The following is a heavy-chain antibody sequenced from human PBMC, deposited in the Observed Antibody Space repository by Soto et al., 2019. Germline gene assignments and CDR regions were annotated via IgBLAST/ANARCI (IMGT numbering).Heavy chain of an antibody. CDR1: GFTFSAYA. V-gene: IGHV3-48*02. D-gene: IGHD2-15*01. CDR2: ISSRSDTL. CDR3: ARDWDIVILSVPIPNYNYGMDV. J-gene: IGHJ6*02. Sequence: GGSLRLSCEGSGFTFSAYAMNWVRQAPGKGLEWVSYISSRSDTLYYADSVKGRFTSSRDIAKNSVYLQVNNLRDEDTAVYYCARDWDIVILSVPIPNYNYGMDVWGQGTTVTVSS.